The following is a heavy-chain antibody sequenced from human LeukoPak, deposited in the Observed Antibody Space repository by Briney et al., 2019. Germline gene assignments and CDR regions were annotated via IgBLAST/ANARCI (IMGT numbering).Heavy chain of an antibody. J-gene: IGHJ3*02. D-gene: IGHD6-19*01. CDR3: ARDGRAVAEAFDI. CDR1: GGSISSSNW. CDR2: IYHSGST. V-gene: IGHV4-4*02. Sequence: SETLSLTCAVSGGSISSSNWWSWVRQPPGKGLEWIGEIYHSGSTNYNPSLKRRATISVDKSKDQFSLKLSSVTAADTAVYYCARDGRAVAEAFDIWGQGTMVTVSS.